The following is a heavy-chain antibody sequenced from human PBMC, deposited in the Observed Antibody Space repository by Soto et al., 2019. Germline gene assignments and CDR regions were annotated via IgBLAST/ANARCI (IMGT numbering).Heavy chain of an antibody. CDR2: INPSGGST. Sequence: QVQLVQSGAEVKKPGASVKVSCKASGYTFTSYYMHWVRQAPGQGLEWMGIINPSGGSTSYAQKFQGRVTMTRDTSTRTVYMELSSLRSEDTAVYYCARDRRWLQSNYYYYGMDVWGQGTTVTVSS. D-gene: IGHD5-12*01. CDR3: ARDRRWLQSNYYYYGMDV. V-gene: IGHV1-46*01. CDR1: GYTFTSYY. J-gene: IGHJ6*02.